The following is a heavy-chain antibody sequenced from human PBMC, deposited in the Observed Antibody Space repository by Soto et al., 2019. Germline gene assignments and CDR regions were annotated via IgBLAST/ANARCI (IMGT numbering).Heavy chain of an antibody. V-gene: IGHV3-30*18. Sequence: PGGSLRLSCAASGFTCSSYGMHWVRQAPGKGLEWVAVISYDGSNKYYADSVKGRFTISRDNSKNTLYLQMNSLRAEDTAVYYCAKAAYQLLLTASGDYWGQGTLVTVSS. J-gene: IGHJ4*02. CDR2: ISYDGSNK. D-gene: IGHD2-2*01. CDR1: GFTCSSYG. CDR3: AKAAYQLLLTASGDY.